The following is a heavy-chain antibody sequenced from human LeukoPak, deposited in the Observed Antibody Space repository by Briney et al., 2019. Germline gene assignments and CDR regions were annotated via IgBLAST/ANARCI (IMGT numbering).Heavy chain of an antibody. CDR1: GFTFSSYA. D-gene: IGHD5-12*01. Sequence: PGGSLRLSCAASGFTFSSYAMSWVRQAPGKGLEWVSAISGSGGSTYYADSVKGRFTISRDNSKNTLYLQMNSLRAEDTAVYYCAKDSNRGYSGYRADWHDAFDIWGQGTMVTVSS. CDR3: AKDSNRGYSGYRADWHDAFDI. J-gene: IGHJ3*02. V-gene: IGHV3-23*01. CDR2: ISGSGGST.